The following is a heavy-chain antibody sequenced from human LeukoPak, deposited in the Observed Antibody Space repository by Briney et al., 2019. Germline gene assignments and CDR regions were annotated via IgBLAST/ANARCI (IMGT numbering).Heavy chain of an antibody. D-gene: IGHD6-6*01. V-gene: IGHV3-21*01. CDR2: ISSSGSHM. Sequence: GGSLRLSCAASGFTFTRYWMTWVRQAPGKGLEWVSSISSSGSHMYYADSMKGRFTISRDNAKNSLFLQINNLRAEDTAVYYCARGPLGEEEIEYWGQGTLVTVSS. J-gene: IGHJ4*02. CDR1: GFTFTRYW. CDR3: ARGPLGEEEIEY.